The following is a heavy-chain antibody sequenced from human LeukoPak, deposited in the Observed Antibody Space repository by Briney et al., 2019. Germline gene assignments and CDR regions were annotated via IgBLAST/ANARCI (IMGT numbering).Heavy chain of an antibody. V-gene: IGHV3-7*03. CDR2: IKQDGSEK. J-gene: IGHJ5*02. CDR1: GFTFSNYW. D-gene: IGHD3-10*01. Sequence: PGGSLRLSCAASGFTFSNYWMSWVRQAPGKGLEWVANIKQDGSEKYYVDSVEGRFAISRDNAQNSLYLQMNSLRAGDTAVYYCAKDRFGSGSPNWFGPWGQGTLVTVSS. CDR3: AKDRFGSGSPNWFGP.